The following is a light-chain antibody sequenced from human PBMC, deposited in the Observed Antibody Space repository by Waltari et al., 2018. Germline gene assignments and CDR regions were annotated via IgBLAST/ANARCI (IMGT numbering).Light chain of an antibody. Sequence: DIQLTQSPSFLSASVGDRVTITCRASQGISNSLAWYQQKPGKAPRLLIYAASTLQGGVPSRFSGSGSGTEFTLSVSSLQPEDFATYYCQQLNTYPPWTFGQGTKVEV. CDR1: QGISNS. CDR3: QQLNTYPPWT. CDR2: AAS. V-gene: IGKV1-9*01. J-gene: IGKJ1*01.